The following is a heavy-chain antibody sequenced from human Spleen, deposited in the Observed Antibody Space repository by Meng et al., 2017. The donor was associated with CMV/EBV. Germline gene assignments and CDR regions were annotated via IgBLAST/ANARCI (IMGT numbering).Heavy chain of an antibody. Sequence: GGSLRLSCAASGFTFSSYTMHWVRQAPGKGLEWVAVISYVVSNKYYADSVKGRFTISRDNSKNTLYLQMISLRAEDTAVYYCARDWPSYYDFWSGPTSLYYFYGMDVWGQGTTVTVSS. CDR2: ISYVVSNK. J-gene: IGHJ6*02. CDR1: GFTFSSYT. CDR3: ARDWPSYYDFWSGPTSLYYFYGMDV. V-gene: IGHV3-30-3*01. D-gene: IGHD3-3*01.